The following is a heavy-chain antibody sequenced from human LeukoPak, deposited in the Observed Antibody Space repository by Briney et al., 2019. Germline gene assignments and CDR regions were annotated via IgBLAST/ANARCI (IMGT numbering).Heavy chain of an antibody. D-gene: IGHD3-10*01. CDR3: ARVGGLLWFGETEPYYFDY. CDR2: IYYSGST. CDR1: DYSINSGYY. Sequence: SETLSLTCSVTDYSINSGYYWGWIRQPPGKGLEWIGSIYYSGSTNYNPSLKSRVTISVDTSKNQFSLKLSSVTAADTAVYYCARVGGLLWFGETEPYYFDYWGQGTLVTVSS. V-gene: IGHV4-38-2*02. J-gene: IGHJ4*02.